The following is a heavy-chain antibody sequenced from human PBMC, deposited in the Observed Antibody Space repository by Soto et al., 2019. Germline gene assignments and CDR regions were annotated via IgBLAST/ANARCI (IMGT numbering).Heavy chain of an antibody. D-gene: IGHD6-19*01. Sequence: EVQILESGGGLVQPGGSLRLSCVASGFTFNNYDMCWVRQVPGKGLEWVSGISASGDRTYYVDSVKGRFSISRDNSKNTLYLQMNSLRAEDTAVYYCAKDAPRRSGWYHFDYWVQGTLVTVSS. V-gene: IGHV3-23*01. CDR2: ISASGDRT. J-gene: IGHJ4*02. CDR1: GFTFNNYD. CDR3: AKDAPRRSGWYHFDY.